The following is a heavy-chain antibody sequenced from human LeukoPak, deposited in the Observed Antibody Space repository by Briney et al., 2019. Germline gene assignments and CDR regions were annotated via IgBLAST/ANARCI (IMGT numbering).Heavy chain of an antibody. CDR1: GYTFTGYY. CDR2: INPNSGGT. CDR3: ARGSMENPNWFDP. Sequence: ASVKVSCKASGYTFTGYYMHWVRQAPGQGLEWMGWINPNSGGTNYAQKFQGRVTMTRDTSISTAYMELSRLRSDDTAVYYCARGSMENPNWFDPWGQGLLVTVSS. V-gene: IGHV1-2*02. D-gene: IGHD1-1*01. J-gene: IGHJ5*02.